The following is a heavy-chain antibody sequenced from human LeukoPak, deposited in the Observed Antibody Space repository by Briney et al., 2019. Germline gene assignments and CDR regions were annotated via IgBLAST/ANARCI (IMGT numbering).Heavy chain of an antibody. J-gene: IGHJ3*02. V-gene: IGHV3-23*01. CDR2: ISGSGGST. D-gene: IGHD5-24*01. CDR1: GFTFSTYA. CDR3: AKFGLQENAFDI. Sequence: PGGSLRLSCAASGFTFSTYAMTWVRQAPGKGLEWVSAISGSGGSTHYADSVKGRFTISRDNFKNTLYLQMNSLRAEDTAVYYCAKFGLQENAFDIWGQGTMVTVSS.